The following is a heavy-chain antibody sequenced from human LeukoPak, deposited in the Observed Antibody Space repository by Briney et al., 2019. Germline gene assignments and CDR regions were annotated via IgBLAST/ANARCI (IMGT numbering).Heavy chain of an antibody. J-gene: IGHJ6*03. D-gene: IGHD3-22*01. CDR3: ARPDSSGYYSDYYYMDV. CDR2: ISSSSSYI. V-gene: IGHV3-21*01. CDR1: GFTFSSYS. Sequence: WGSLRLSCAASGFTFSSYSMNWVRQAPGKGLEWVSSISSSSSYIYYADSVKGRFTISRDNAKNSLYLQMNSLRAEDTAVYYCARPDSSGYYSDYYYMDVWGKGTTVTVSS.